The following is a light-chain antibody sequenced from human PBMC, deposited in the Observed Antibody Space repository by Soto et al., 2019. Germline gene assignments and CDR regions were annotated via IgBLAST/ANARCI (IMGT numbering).Light chain of an antibody. Sequence: QSALTQPASVSESPGQSITISCTGTSSDVGGYNYVSWYQQHPGKAPKLMIFDVSNRPSGVSNRFSGSKSANTASLTISGLKAEAEADDYCSSYTGSSTYVVFGGGNKLTFL. V-gene: IGLV2-14*01. CDR2: DVS. CDR1: SSDVGGYNY. CDR3: SSYTGSSTYVV. J-gene: IGLJ2*01.